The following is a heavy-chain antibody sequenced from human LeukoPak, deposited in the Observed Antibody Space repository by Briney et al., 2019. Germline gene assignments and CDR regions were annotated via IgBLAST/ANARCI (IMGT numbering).Heavy chain of an antibody. CDR3: ARDYCSGPKCYFIDY. D-gene: IGHD2-15*01. J-gene: IGHJ4*02. CDR2: ITSSSTV. CDR1: GFTFSNYS. V-gene: IGHV3-48*04. Sequence: GGSLRLSCAASGFTFSNYSMNWIRQAPGKGLEWVSYITSSSTVYYAGSVKGRFTISRDNAKNSLFLQMNSLRAEDTAVYYCARDYCSGPKCYFIDYWGQGALVTVSS.